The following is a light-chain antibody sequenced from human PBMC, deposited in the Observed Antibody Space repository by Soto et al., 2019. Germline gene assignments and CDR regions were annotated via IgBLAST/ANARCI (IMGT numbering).Light chain of an antibody. J-gene: IGLJ2*01. CDR3: SSYKRGATLV. CDR1: SSDVGGYNH. Sequence: QSALTQAASVSGSPGQSITISCTGTSSDVGGYNHVAWYQQYPGKAPKLIIFEVSDRPSGISNRFSGSKSANTASLSISGLQAEDEADYYCSSYKRGATLVFGGGTKLTVL. CDR2: EVS. V-gene: IGLV2-14*01.